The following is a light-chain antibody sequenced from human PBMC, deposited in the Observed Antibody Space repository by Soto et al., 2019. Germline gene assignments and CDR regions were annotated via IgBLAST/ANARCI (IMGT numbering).Light chain of an antibody. CDR1: QSISNH. CDR3: QQSYIMSEGYT. J-gene: IGKJ2*01. Sequence: DIQVTQSPSSLSASAGDRVTITCRASQSISNHLNWYQQKPGKAPKLLIYAASSLQSGVPSRFSGSGSGTEFTLTITSLQPEDFATYYCQQSYIMSEGYTFGQGTKLEIK. CDR2: AAS. V-gene: IGKV1-39*01.